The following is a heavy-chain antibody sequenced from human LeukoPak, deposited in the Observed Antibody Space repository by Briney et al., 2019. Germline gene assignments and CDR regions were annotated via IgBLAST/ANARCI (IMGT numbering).Heavy chain of an antibody. CDR2: ISGSGGST. D-gene: IGHD4-17*01. V-gene: IGHV3-23*01. CDR1: GFTFSSYA. CDR3: AKGRGISAVTTPIDY. Sequence: GGSQRLSCAASGFTFSSYAMSWVRQAPGKGLEWVSAISGSGGSTYYADSVKGRFTISRDNSKNTLYLQMNSLRAEDTAVYYCAKGRGISAVTTPIDYWGQGTLVTVSS. J-gene: IGHJ4*02.